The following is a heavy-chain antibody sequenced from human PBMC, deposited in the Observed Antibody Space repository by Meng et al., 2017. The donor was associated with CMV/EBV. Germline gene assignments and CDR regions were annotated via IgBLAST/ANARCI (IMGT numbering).Heavy chain of an antibody. V-gene: IGHV3-30*02. CDR2: IRYDGSNK. CDR3: AKDLGYSGSYWGVY. Sequence: GGSLRLSCAASGFILSDYGMHWVRQAPGKGLEWVAFIRYDGSNKYYADSVKGRFTISGDNSKNTLYLQMNSLRAEDTAVYYCAKDLGYSGSYWGVYWGQGTLVTVSS. D-gene: IGHD1-26*01. J-gene: IGHJ4*02. CDR1: GFILSDYG.